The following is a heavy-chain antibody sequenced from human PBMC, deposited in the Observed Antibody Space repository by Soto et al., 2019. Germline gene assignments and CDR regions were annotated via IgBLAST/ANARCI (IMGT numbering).Heavy chain of an antibody. CDR2: IYQSGST. V-gene: IGHV4-30-2*01. D-gene: IGHD3-22*01. CDR1: GGSLSSSAYS. CDR3: ARELLFYDSDGFSWDDAFDI. Sequence: QMHLQESGSGLVKPSQTLSLTCAVSGGSLSSSAYSWSWIRQPPGKGLEWIGFIYQSGSTYYNPSLNSRVTMSLDRPKNHLSLKLSSVTAADTAVYYCARELLFYDSDGFSWDDAFDIWGQGTMVTVSS. J-gene: IGHJ3*02.